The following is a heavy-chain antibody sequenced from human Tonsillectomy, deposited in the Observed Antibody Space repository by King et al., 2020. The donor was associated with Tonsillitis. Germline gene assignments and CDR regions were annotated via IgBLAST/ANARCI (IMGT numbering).Heavy chain of an antibody. Sequence: VQLVESGGGLVQPGGSLRLSCAASGFTFNIYEMNWVRQAPGKGLEWISYISESGSRIYNADSVKGRFTISRDNSKNSLYLQMNSLRAEDTAVYYCMRDRYSSGRFGDYWGQGTLVTVSS. CDR2: ISESGSRI. J-gene: IGHJ4*02. CDR1: GFTFNIYE. CDR3: MRDRYSSGRFGDY. D-gene: IGHD6-19*01. V-gene: IGHV3-48*03.